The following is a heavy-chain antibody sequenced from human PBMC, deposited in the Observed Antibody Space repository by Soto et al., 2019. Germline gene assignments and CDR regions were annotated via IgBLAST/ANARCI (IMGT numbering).Heavy chain of an antibody. Sequence: ASVKVSCKASGGTFSSYAISWVRQAPGQGLEWMGGIIPIFGTANYAQKFQGRVTITADESTSTAYMELSSLRSEDTAVYYCARDDIGYCSGGSCHRQFDYWGQGTLVTVSS. CDR3: ARDDIGYCSGGSCHRQFDY. CDR1: GGTFSSYA. D-gene: IGHD2-15*01. V-gene: IGHV1-69*13. CDR2: IIPIFGTA. J-gene: IGHJ4*02.